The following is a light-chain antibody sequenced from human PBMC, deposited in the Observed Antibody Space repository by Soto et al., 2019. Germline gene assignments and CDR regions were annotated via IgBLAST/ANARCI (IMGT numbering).Light chain of an antibody. Sequence: EIVMTQSPATLSVSPGERATLSCRASQSVRSKLAWYQQKPGQAPRLLIYDASTRAPGVPARFSGSGSGTEFTLTISSLQSEDFAVYCCQHYNNWPAFGQGTKVEIK. CDR3: QHYNNWPA. J-gene: IGKJ1*01. V-gene: IGKV3-15*01. CDR1: QSVRSK. CDR2: DAS.